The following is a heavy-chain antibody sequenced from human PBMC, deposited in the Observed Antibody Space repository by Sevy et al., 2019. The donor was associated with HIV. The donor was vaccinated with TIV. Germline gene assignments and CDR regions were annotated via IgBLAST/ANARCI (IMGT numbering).Heavy chain of an antibody. D-gene: IGHD4-4*01. J-gene: IGHJ3*01. Sequence: SETLSLTCTVSGGSISSYYWSWIRQPPGKGLEWIGYFYYSGDTDYNSSLKNRVTISVDKSKNQLSLRLSSVTAADTAVYYCARERYDSNWYGLESGYDAFDVWGQGTLVTVS. CDR2: FYYSGDT. V-gene: IGHV4-59*01. CDR1: GGSISSYY. CDR3: ARERYDSNWYGLESGYDAFDV.